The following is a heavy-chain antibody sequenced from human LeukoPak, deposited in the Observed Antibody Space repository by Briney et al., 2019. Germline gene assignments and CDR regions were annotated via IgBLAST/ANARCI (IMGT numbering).Heavy chain of an antibody. J-gene: IGHJ4*02. Sequence: TGGSLTLSCAASGFTFSSYSMNWVRQAPGKGLEWVSSISSSSSYIYYADSVKGQFTISRDNAKNSLYLQMNSLRAEDTAVYYCARSPDKYCYDSSGYLDYWGQGTLVTVSS. CDR1: GFTFSSYS. V-gene: IGHV3-21*01. CDR3: ARSPDKYCYDSSGYLDY. D-gene: IGHD3-22*01. CDR2: ISSSSSYI.